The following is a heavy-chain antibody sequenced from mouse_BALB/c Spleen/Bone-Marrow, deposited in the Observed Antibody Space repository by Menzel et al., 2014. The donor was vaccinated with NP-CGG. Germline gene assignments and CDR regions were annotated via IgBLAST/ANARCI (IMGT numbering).Heavy chain of an antibody. CDR2: INNNDGNT. V-gene: IGHV5-6-3*01. Sequence: EVMLVESGGGLVQPGGSLKLSCAASGFTFSSYGMSWVRQTPDKRLELVATINNNDGNTYYPDSVKGRFTISRDNAKNTLYLQMSGLKSEDTAMYYCARDNYGSRFDYWGQGTTLTVSS. D-gene: IGHD1-1*01. CDR3: ARDNYGSRFDY. J-gene: IGHJ2*01. CDR1: GFTFSSYG.